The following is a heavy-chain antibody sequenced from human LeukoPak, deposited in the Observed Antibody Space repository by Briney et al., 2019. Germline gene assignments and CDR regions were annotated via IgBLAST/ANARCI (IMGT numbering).Heavy chain of an antibody. CDR3: AGYCSSTSCSNYYYYGMDV. D-gene: IGHD2-2*01. CDR2: MNPNSGNT. J-gene: IGHJ6*02. V-gene: IGHV1-8*01. Sequence: ASVKVSCKASGYTFTSYDINWVRQATGQGLEWMGWMNPNSGNTGYAQKFQGRATMTRNTSISTAYMELSSLRSEDTAVYYCAGYCSSTSCSNYYYYGMDVWGQGTTVTVSS. CDR1: GYTFTSYD.